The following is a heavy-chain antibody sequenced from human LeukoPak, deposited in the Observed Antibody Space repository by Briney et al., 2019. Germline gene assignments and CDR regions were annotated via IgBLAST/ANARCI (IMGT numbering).Heavy chain of an antibody. V-gene: IGHV3-9*01. Sequence: PWGSLRLSCAASGFTFSNYGMHWVRQAPGKGLEWVSGISWNSGSIGYADSVKGRFTISRDNAKNSLYLQMNSLRAEDTALYYCAKEGAAAGPFGAFDIWGQGTMVTVSS. J-gene: IGHJ3*02. CDR2: ISWNSGSI. D-gene: IGHD6-13*01. CDR1: GFTFSNYG. CDR3: AKEGAAAGPFGAFDI.